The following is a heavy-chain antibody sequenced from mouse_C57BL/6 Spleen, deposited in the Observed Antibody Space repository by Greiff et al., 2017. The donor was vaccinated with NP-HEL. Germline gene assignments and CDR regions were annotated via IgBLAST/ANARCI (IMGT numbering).Heavy chain of an antibody. V-gene: IGHV5-4*01. CDR2: ISDGGSYT. Sequence: EVKLMESGGGLVKPGGSLKLSCAASGFTFSSYAMSWVRQTPEKRLEWVATISDGGSYTYYPDNGKGRFTISRDNAKNNLYLQMSHLKSEDTAMYYCAREDYYGSSYVGYWGQGTTLTVSS. CDR3: AREDYYGSSYVGY. CDR1: GFTFSSYA. D-gene: IGHD1-1*01. J-gene: IGHJ2*01.